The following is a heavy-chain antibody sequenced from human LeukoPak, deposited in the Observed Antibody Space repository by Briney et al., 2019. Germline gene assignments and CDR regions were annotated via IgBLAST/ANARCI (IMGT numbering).Heavy chain of an antibody. CDR3: ARQGTMIVNFDY. J-gene: IGHJ4*02. D-gene: IGHD3-22*01. CDR1: GFTFSSYE. Sequence: SGGSLRLSCAASGFTFSSYEMHWVRQAPGKGLEWVSYISSSGSTIYYADSVKGRFTISRENAKNSLYLQMNSLRAEDTAVYYCARQGTMIVNFDYWGQGNLVTVSS. CDR2: ISSSGSTI. V-gene: IGHV3-48*03.